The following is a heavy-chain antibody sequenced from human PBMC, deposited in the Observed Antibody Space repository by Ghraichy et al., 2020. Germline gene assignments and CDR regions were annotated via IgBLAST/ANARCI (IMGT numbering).Heavy chain of an antibody. J-gene: IGHJ2*01. CDR3: ARGGYDSVWYFDL. CDR2: IYYTGST. CDR1: GGSISSYY. Sequence: SETLSLTCTVSGGSISSYYWSWIRQPPGKGLEWIGNIYYTGSTKYNPSLKSRVTISVDTSKSQFSLKLTSVTAADTAVYYCARGGYDSVWYFDLWGRGTLVTVSS. D-gene: IGHD5-12*01. V-gene: IGHV4-59*01.